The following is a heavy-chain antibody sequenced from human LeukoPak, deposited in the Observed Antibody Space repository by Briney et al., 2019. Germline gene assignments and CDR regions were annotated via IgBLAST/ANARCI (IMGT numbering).Heavy chain of an antibody. Sequence: PAETLSLTCTVSGGSISSYYWSWIRQPPGKGLEWIGYIYYSGSTNYNPSLKSRVTISVDTSKNQFSLKLSSVTAADTAVYYCARRGVGDYPHNWFDPWGQGTLVTVSS. CDR3: ARRGVGDYPHNWFDP. CDR2: IYYSGST. D-gene: IGHD4-17*01. CDR1: GGSISSYY. J-gene: IGHJ5*02. V-gene: IGHV4-59*08.